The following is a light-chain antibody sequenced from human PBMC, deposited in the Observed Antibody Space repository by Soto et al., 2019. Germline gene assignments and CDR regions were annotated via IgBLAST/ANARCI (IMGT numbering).Light chain of an antibody. V-gene: IGKV1-39*01. CDR3: QQSYSSTPP. CDR2: SAS. J-gene: IGKJ1*01. CDR1: QSISTY. Sequence: DIQMTQSPSSLSASIGDEVTITCRASQSISTYLNWYEQKPGKAPKLLIYSASRLQSAVPSRFSGRRSGTDFTLTISSLQPEDFATYYCQQSYSSTPPFGQGTKVDIX.